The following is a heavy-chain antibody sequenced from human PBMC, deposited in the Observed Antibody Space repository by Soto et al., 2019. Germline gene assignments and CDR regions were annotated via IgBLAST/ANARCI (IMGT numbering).Heavy chain of an antibody. V-gene: IGHV1-18*01. CDR1: GYTFTSYG. Sequence: GASVKVSCKASGYTFTSYGISWVRQAPGQGLEWMGWISAYNGNTNYAQKLQGRVTMTTDTSTSTAYMELRSLGSEDTAVYYCARPYYDFWSGPMWFEPWGQGTLVTVSS. D-gene: IGHD3-3*01. J-gene: IGHJ5*02. CDR2: ISAYNGNT. CDR3: ARPYYDFWSGPMWFEP.